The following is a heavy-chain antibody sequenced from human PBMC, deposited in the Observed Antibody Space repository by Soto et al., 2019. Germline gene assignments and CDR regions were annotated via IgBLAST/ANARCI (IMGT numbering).Heavy chain of an antibody. D-gene: IGHD3-10*01. Sequence: HPGGSLRLSCAASGFTFSSYAMSWVRQAPGKGLEWVSAISGSGGSTYYADSVKGRFTISRDNSKNTLYLQMNSLRAEDTAVYYCAKSYYYGSGSYPALDYWGQGTLVTVSS. V-gene: IGHV3-23*01. CDR3: AKSYYYGSGSYPALDY. J-gene: IGHJ4*02. CDR1: GFTFSSYA. CDR2: ISGSGGST.